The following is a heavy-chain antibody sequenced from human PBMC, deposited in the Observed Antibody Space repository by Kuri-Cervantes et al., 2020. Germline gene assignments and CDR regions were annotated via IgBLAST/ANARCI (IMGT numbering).Heavy chain of an antibody. CDR1: GYTFTSYG. D-gene: IGHD3-3*01. J-gene: IGHJ6*02. CDR2: ISAYNGNT. Sequence: ASVKVSCKASGYTFTSYGISWVRQAPGQGLEWMGWISAYNGNTNYAQKLQGRVTMTTDTSTSTAYMELRSLRSDDTAVYYCARDQLNYDFWSGNYLFGGGPPSANGWDVWGQGTTVTVSS. V-gene: IGHV1-18*01. CDR3: ARDQLNYDFWSGNYLFGGGPPSANGWDV.